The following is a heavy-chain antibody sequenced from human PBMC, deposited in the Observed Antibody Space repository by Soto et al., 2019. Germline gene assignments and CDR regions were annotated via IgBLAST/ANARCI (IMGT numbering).Heavy chain of an antibody. V-gene: IGHV3-15*01. Sequence: GGSLRLSCATSGLTIDNAWVSGVRQAPGKGLEWGGRLKSETDVGTAEYAAPVKGRFTISRDDSQITMYLQMNRLRTEDTAVYFCITFGYNHRDLFAYWGQGTTVTVSS. J-gene: IGHJ4*02. CDR3: ITFGYNHRDLFAY. CDR2: LKSETDVGTA. D-gene: IGHD6-25*01. CDR1: GLTIDNAW.